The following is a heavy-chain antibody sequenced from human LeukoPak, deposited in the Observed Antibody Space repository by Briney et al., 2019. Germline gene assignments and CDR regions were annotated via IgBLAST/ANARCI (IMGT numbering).Heavy chain of an antibody. CDR2: IYYSGST. Sequence: SETLSLTCTVSGGSISSSSYYWGWIRQPPGKGLEGIGSIYYSGSTYYNPSLKSRVTISVDTSKNQFSLKLSSVTAADTAVYYCARHDYSNYVVDWGQGTLVTVSS. J-gene: IGHJ4*02. CDR3: ARHDYSNYVVD. CDR1: GGSISSSSYY. V-gene: IGHV4-39*01. D-gene: IGHD4-11*01.